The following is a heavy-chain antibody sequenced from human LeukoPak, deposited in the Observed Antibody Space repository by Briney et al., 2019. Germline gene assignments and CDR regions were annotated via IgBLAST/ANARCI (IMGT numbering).Heavy chain of an antibody. Sequence: ASVKVSCKASGGTFSSYAISWVRQAPGQGLEWMGGIIPIFGTANYAQKFQGRVTITADKSTSTAYMALSSLRSEDTAVYYCASGVVIVVVPAAPGDYYYGMDVWGQGTTVTVSS. V-gene: IGHV1-69*06. CDR3: ASGVVIVVVPAAPGDYYYGMDV. D-gene: IGHD2-2*03. CDR1: GGTFSSYA. J-gene: IGHJ6*02. CDR2: IIPIFGTA.